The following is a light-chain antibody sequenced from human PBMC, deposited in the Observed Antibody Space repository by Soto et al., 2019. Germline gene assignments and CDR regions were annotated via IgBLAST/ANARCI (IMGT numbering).Light chain of an antibody. V-gene: IGKV3-20*01. CDR3: QRYGPSPRLLT. CDR1: QSVTSNY. Sequence: EIVLTQSPGTLSLSPGERATLSCRASQSVTSNYLAWYQRKPGQAPRLLIYGASSRATGIPDRFSGSGSGRDFILTISRLEPEDFAVYYCQRYGPSPRLLTFGPATKVDIK. CDR2: GAS. J-gene: IGKJ3*01.